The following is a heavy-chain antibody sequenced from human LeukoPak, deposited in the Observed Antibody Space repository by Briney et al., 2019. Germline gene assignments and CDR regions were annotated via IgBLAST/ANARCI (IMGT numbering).Heavy chain of an antibody. Sequence: GGSLRLSCAASGFTFSSYGMTWVRQAPGKGLEWVSYISSSSSTIYYADSVKGRFTISRDNAKNSLYLQMNSLRAEDTAVYYCARATRWLQLNLDYWGQGTLVTVSS. D-gene: IGHD5-24*01. CDR2: ISSSSSTI. CDR3: ARATRWLQLNLDY. CDR1: GFTFSSYG. V-gene: IGHV3-48*01. J-gene: IGHJ4*02.